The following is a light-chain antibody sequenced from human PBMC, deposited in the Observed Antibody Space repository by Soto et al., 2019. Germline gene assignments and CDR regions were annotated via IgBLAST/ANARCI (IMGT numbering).Light chain of an antibody. CDR3: HHYET. CDR1: QSVSRSY. Sequence: EMVLTQSPGTLSLSPGDGATLSCRASQSVSRSYLGWYQQKPGQAPRLLMYGASIRAAGVPDRFSGSGSGTEFTLTISRLEPEDFTVYYCHHYETFGQGTKVDIK. J-gene: IGKJ1*01. CDR2: GAS. V-gene: IGKV3-20*01.